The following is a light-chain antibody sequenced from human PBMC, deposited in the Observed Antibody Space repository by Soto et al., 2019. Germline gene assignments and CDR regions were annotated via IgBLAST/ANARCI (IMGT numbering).Light chain of an antibody. CDR2: DAS. Sequence: ETVMTQSPATLSVPPGERATLSCRASQSVSSNLAWYQQKPGQAPRLLIYDASTRATGIPARFGGSGSGTEFTLTITSLQSEDFAVYYCQQYNNWPRTFGQGTMV. CDR3: QQYNNWPRT. J-gene: IGKJ1*01. CDR1: QSVSSN. V-gene: IGKV3-15*01.